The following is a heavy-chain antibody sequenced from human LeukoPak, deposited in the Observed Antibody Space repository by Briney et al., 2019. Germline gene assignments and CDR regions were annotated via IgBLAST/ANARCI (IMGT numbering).Heavy chain of an antibody. Sequence: GGSLRLSCAASGFXFSSYAMSWVRQAPGKGLEWVSAISGSGGSTYNADSVKGRFTISRDNSKNTLYLQMNSLRAEDTAVYYCAKDGGYDSSGFHDYWGQGTLVTVSS. J-gene: IGHJ4*02. CDR3: AKDGGYDSSGFHDY. D-gene: IGHD3-22*01. CDR2: ISGSGGST. CDR1: GFXFSSYA. V-gene: IGHV3-23*01.